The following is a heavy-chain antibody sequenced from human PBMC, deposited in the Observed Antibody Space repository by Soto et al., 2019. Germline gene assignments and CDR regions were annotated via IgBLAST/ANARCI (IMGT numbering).Heavy chain of an antibody. D-gene: IGHD3-22*01. Sequence: TSETLSLTCTVSGGSISSSSYYWGWIRQPPGKGLEWIGSIYYSGSTYYNPSLKSRVTISVDTSKNQFSLKLSSVTAADTAVYYCASWAKYYDSSGFQEGVGLDYWGQGTLVTVSS. CDR3: ASWAKYYDSSGFQEGVGLDY. CDR1: GGSISSSSYY. J-gene: IGHJ4*02. V-gene: IGHV4-39*01. CDR2: IYYSGST.